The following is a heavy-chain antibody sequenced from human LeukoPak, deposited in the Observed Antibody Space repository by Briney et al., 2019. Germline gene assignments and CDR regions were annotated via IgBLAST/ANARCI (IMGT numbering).Heavy chain of an antibody. V-gene: IGHV3-48*02. CDR2: ISSSSSTI. D-gene: IGHD3-22*01. Sequence: PGGSLRLFCAASGHTFRIYSMKGVREAPGKGLEWVSYISSSSSTIYYADSVKGRFTISRDNAKNSLYLQMNSLGDEDTAVYYCASYFYKYYWGQGTLVTVSS. CDR1: GHTFRIYS. CDR3: ASYFYKYY. J-gene: IGHJ4*02.